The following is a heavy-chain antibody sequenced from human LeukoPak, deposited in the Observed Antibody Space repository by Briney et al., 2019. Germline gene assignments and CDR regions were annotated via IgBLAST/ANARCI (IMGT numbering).Heavy chain of an antibody. CDR2: IYYSGST. V-gene: IGHV4-59*01. D-gene: IGHD6-13*01. J-gene: IGHJ5*02. Sequence: NPSETLSLTCTVSGGSISSYYWSWIRQPPGKGLEWIGYIYYSGSTNYNPSLKSRVTISVDTSKNQFSLKLSSVTAADTAVYYCARAPLSSSRYQFFWFDPWGQGTLVTVSS. CDR1: GGSISSYY. CDR3: ARAPLSSSRYQFFWFDP.